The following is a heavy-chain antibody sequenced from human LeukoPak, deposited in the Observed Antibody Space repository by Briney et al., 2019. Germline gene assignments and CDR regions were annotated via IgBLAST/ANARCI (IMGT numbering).Heavy chain of an antibody. V-gene: IGHV3-23*01. D-gene: IGHD6-19*01. J-gene: IGHJ4*02. CDR3: AKSNSQWLVPCFDY. CDR1: GFTFSSYA. CDR2: ISGSGGST. Sequence: GGSPRLSCVASGFTFSSYAVSWVRQAPGKGLEWVSGISGSGGSTHYADSVKGRFTISRDNSKNTLYLQMNSLRAEDTAVYYCAKSNSQWLVPCFDYWGQGTLVTVSS.